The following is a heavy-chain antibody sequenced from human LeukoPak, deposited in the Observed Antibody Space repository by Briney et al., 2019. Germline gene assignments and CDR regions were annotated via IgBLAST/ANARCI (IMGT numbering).Heavy chain of an antibody. CDR3: ASRWVEDDRIDY. D-gene: IGHD5-24*01. Sequence: SETLSLTCTVSGGSISSYYWSWIRQPPGKGLEWIGYIYYSGSTNYNPSLKSRVTISVDTSKNQFSLKLSSVTAADTAVYYCASRWVEDDRIDYWGQGTLVTVSS. V-gene: IGHV4-59*01. J-gene: IGHJ4*02. CDR2: IYYSGST. CDR1: GGSISSYY.